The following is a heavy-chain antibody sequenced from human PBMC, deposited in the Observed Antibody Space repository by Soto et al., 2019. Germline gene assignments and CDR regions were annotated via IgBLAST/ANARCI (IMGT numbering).Heavy chain of an antibody. CDR2: ISWNSGSI. D-gene: IGHD3-9*01. J-gene: IGHJ4*02. CDR1: GFTFDDYA. CDR3: ARDSSVDWFSPHY. Sequence: GGSLRLSCAASGFTFDDYAMHWVRQAPGKGLEWVSGISWNSGSIGYADSVKGRFTISRDNAKNSLYLQMNSLRAEDTAVYYCARDSSVDWFSPHYWGQGTLVTVSS. V-gene: IGHV3-9*01.